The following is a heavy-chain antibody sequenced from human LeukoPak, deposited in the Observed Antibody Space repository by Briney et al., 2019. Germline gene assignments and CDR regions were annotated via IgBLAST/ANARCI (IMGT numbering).Heavy chain of an antibody. CDR2: ITGSGDST. CDR3: AKENPVGGTNYFDY. V-gene: IGHV3-23*01. J-gene: IGHJ4*02. Sequence: GGSLRLSCAAAGFTFSSYAMSWVRQAPGKGLEWVPAITGSGDSTFYADPVKGRFTISRDNSKNTLHLQMNTLRAEDTAVYYCAKENPVGGTNYFDYWGQGTLVTVSS. CDR1: GFTFSSYA. D-gene: IGHD1-26*01.